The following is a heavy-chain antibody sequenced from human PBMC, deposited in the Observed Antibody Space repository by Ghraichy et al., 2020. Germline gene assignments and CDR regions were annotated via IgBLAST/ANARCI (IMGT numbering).Heavy chain of an antibody. D-gene: IGHD1-14*01. CDR2: INHSGST. CDR3: ARGGRAVPGRWIDP. J-gene: IGHJ5*02. V-gene: IGHV4-34*01. Sequence: GSLRLSCAVYGGSFSDYYWSWIRQPPGKGLEWSGEINHSGSTNYNPSLKSRVTISVDTSKNQFSLKLSSVTAADTAVYYCARGGRAVPGRWIDPWGQGTLVTVSS. CDR1: GGSFSDYY.